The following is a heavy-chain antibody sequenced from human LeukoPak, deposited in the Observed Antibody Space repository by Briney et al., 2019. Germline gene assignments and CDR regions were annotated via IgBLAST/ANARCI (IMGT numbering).Heavy chain of an antibody. CDR2: IKQDGSEK. Sequence: GGSLRLSCAASGFTFSSYWMSWVRQAPGKGLEWVANIKQDGSEKYYVDSVKGRFTISRDNAKNSLYLQMNSLRAEDTAVYYCAKGIHYYESSGYYYWGQGTLVTVSS. V-gene: IGHV3-7*01. CDR3: AKGIHYYESSGYYY. D-gene: IGHD3-22*01. J-gene: IGHJ4*02. CDR1: GFTFSSYW.